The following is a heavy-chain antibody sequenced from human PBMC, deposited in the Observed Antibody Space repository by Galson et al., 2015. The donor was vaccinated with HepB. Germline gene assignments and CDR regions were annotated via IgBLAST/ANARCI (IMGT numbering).Heavy chain of an antibody. J-gene: IGHJ4*02. V-gene: IGHV3-33*06. CDR3: AKDARARPFHYLDY. D-gene: IGHD2/OR15-2a*01. CDR2: IGYEGTIK. Sequence: SLRLSCAASGFGFNNYGMYWVRQAPGKGLEWVALIGYEGTIKYYADSVKGRFTISRDNSHNTLSLQMNSLRAEDTAVYYCAKDARARPFHYLDYWGQGTLVTVSS. CDR1: GFGFNNYG.